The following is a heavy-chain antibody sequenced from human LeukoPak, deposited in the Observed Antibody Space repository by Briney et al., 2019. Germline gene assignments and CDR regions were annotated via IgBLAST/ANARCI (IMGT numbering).Heavy chain of an antibody. J-gene: IGHJ4*02. V-gene: IGHV3-20*04. D-gene: IGHD3-22*01. CDR2: INWNGGST. CDR1: GFTFDDYG. CDR3: ARALGSGYDPAEYDY. Sequence: GGSLRLSXAASGFTFDDYGMSWVRQAPGKGLEWVSGINWNGGSTGYADSVKGRFTISRDNAKNSLYLQMNSLRAEDTALYYCARALGSGYDPAEYDYWGQGTLVTVSS.